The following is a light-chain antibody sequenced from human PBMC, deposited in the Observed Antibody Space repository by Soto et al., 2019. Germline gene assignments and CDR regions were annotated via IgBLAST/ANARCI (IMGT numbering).Light chain of an antibody. CDR3: QQYGSSRGT. CDR2: GAS. CDR1: QTVLSN. Sequence: EIVMTQSPATLSVSPGERATLSCRASQTVLSNLAWYQQRPGQAPRLLIYGASSRATGIPDRFSGSGSGTDFTLTISRLEPEDFAVYYCQQYGSSRGTFGQGTKVDIK. J-gene: IGKJ1*01. V-gene: IGKV3-20*01.